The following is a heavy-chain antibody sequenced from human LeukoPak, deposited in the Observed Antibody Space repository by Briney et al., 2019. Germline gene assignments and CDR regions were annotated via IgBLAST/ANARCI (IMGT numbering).Heavy chain of an antibody. CDR2: ISAYSGNT. CDR3: ARSMDIVVEVAATPADY. Sequence: ASVKVSCKASGYTFTYYGISWVRQAPGQGLEWMGWISAYSGNTNYAQKLQGRVTMTTDTSTSTAYMELRSLRSDDTAVYYCARSMDIVVEVAATPADYWGQGTLVTVSS. V-gene: IGHV1-18*01. J-gene: IGHJ4*02. D-gene: IGHD2-15*01. CDR1: GYTFTYYG.